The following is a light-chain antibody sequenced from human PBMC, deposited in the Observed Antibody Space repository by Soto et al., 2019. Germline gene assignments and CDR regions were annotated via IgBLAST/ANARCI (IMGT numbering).Light chain of an antibody. J-gene: IGKJ2*01. CDR3: QQYGVSPLMFT. CDR2: GAS. V-gene: IGKV3-20*01. Sequence: EIVWVQSPGTLSLSPGERATLSCRASQIVSNNYLAWYQKKPGQAPRLLIYGASSRATGVPDRFSGSGTGTDFSLTITRLEPEDFAVYYCQQYGVSPLMFTFGQGTKVGVK. CDR1: QIVSNNY.